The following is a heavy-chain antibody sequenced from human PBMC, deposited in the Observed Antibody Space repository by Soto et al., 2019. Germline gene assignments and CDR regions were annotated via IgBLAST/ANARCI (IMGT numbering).Heavy chain of an antibody. Sequence: QVQLVQSGAEVKKPGSSVKVSCKASGGTFSSYAISWVRQAPGQGLECMGGIIPIFGTANYAQKFQGRVTITADESTSTAYMELSSLKSDDTAVYYCARGEAVVTAIRYYYYGMDVWGQGTTVTVSS. CDR2: IIPIFGTA. V-gene: IGHV1-69*12. CDR3: ARGEAVVTAIRYYYYGMDV. CDR1: GGTFSSYA. J-gene: IGHJ6*02. D-gene: IGHD2-21*02.